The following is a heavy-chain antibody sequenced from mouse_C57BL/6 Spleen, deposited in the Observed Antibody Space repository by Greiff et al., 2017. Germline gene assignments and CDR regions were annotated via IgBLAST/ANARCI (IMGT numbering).Heavy chain of an antibody. CDR1: GYTFTSYW. CDR3: ARTYYGSSNYAMDY. Sequence: QVQLQQPGAELVMPGASVKLSCKASGYTFTSYWMHWVKQRPGHGLEWIGEIDPSDSYTNYNQKFKGKSTLTVDKSSSTAYMQLSSLTSEDAAVYYCARTYYGSSNYAMDYWGQGTSVTVSS. CDR2: IDPSDSYT. V-gene: IGHV1-69*01. J-gene: IGHJ4*01. D-gene: IGHD1-1*01.